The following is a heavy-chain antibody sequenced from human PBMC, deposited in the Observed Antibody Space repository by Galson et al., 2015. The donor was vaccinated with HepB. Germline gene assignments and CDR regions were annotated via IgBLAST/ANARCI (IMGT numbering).Heavy chain of an antibody. CDR3: AAAPPPSGGYTTYYYYYYGMDV. CDR1: GFTFTSSA. J-gene: IGHJ6*02. Sequence: SVKVSCKASGFTFTSSAVQWVRQARGHRLEWIGWIVVGSGNTNYAPKFQERVTITRDMSTSTAYMDLSSLRSEDTAVYYCAAAPPPSGGYTTYYYYYYGMDVWGQGTTVTVSS. D-gene: IGHD2/OR15-2a*01. CDR2: IVVGSGNT. V-gene: IGHV1-58*01.